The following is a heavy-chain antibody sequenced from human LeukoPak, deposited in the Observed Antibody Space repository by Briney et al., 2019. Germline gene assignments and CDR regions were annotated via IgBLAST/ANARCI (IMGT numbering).Heavy chain of an antibody. CDR2: ISYSGNT. CDR3: ARGGGTFDY. D-gene: IGHD3-16*01. Sequence: PSETLSLTCTVSGGSISSYYWSWIRQAPGKGLEWIGYISYSGNTNYNPPLKSRVTISIDTSKNQFSLKLTSVTAADTAVYYCARGGGTFDYWGQGILVTVSS. V-gene: IGHV4-59*01. CDR1: GGSISSYY. J-gene: IGHJ4*02.